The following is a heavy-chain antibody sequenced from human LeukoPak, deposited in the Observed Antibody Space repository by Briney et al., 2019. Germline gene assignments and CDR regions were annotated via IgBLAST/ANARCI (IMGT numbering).Heavy chain of an antibody. Sequence: SGGSLRLSCASSGFTFSNYWMSWVRQAPGRGLEWVTNIKMDASEIYYVDSVKGRFTISRDNAKNSLYLQMNSLRDEDTAVYYCARETTQRRGIVVVTAHYFDLWGRGTLVTVSS. J-gene: IGHJ2*01. CDR1: GFTFSNYW. V-gene: IGHV3-7*01. CDR2: IKMDASEI. CDR3: ARETTQRRGIVVVTAHYFDL. D-gene: IGHD2-21*02.